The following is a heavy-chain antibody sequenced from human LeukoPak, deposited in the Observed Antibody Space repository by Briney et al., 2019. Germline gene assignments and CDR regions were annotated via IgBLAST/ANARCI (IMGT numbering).Heavy chain of an antibody. CDR2: IKEDGSEK. Sequence: GGSLRLSCAASDFTFPIYWMTWVRQAPGKGLEWVATIKEDGSEKHFVDSVRGRFTISRDNAKNSLFLQLNSLRAEDTAVYYCARGHSSGWYGVYWGQGTLVTVSS. D-gene: IGHD6-19*01. V-gene: IGHV3-7*01. CDR1: DFTFPIYW. J-gene: IGHJ4*02. CDR3: ARGHSSGWYGVY.